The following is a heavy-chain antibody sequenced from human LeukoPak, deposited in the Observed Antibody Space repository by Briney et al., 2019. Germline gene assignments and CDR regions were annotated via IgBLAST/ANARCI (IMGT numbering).Heavy chain of an antibody. CDR3: ARGFYGSGSYHYYYYYMDV. CDR2: INHSGST. V-gene: IGHV4-34*01. J-gene: IGHJ6*03. Sequence: SETLSLTCAVYGGSFSGYYWSWIRQPPGKGLEWIGEINHSGSTNYNPSLKSRVTISVDTSKNQFPLKLSSVTAADTAVYYCARGFYGSGSYHYYYYYMDVWGKGTTVTISS. D-gene: IGHD3-10*01. CDR1: GGSFSGYY.